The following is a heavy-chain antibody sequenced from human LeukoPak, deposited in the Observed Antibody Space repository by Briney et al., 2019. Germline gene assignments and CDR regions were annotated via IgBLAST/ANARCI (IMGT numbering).Heavy chain of an antibody. D-gene: IGHD6-13*01. CDR1: GGSISSGDCY. Sequence: SETLSLTCTVSGGSISSGDCYWSWIRQPPGKGLEWIGYVYYSGSTYYNPSLKSRVTISVDRSKNQFSLKLSSVTAADTAVYYCARVPIAAAVDGMDVWGQGTTVTVSS. J-gene: IGHJ6*02. V-gene: IGHV4-30-4*01. CDR3: ARVPIAAAVDGMDV. CDR2: VYYSGST.